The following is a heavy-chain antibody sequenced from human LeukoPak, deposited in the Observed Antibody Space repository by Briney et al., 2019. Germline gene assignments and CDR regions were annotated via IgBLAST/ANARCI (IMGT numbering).Heavy chain of an antibody. CDR1: ADSISSGSYY. CDR3: ARFPNYYECNHIQH. J-gene: IGHJ1*01. CDR2: IYASGSP. D-gene: IGHD3-22*01. Sequence: SETLSLTCTVSADSISSGSYYWNWIRQPAGKGLEWIGRIYASGSPNYNPSLKSRVTISVDTSKNRFSLRLSSVTATDTAVYYCARFPNYYECNHIQHWGQGTLVTVSS. V-gene: IGHV4-61*02.